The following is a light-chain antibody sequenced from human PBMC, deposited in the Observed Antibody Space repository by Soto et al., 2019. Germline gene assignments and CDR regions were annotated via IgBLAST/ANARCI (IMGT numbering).Light chain of an antibody. CDR2: GAS. V-gene: IGKV3-20*01. CDR3: QQLNSYPQT. CDR1: QSVSSSY. J-gene: IGKJ5*01. Sequence: EIVLTQSPGTLSLSPGERATLSCRASQSVSSSYLAWYQQKPGQAPRLLIYGASSRATGIRDRFSGSGSGTDFTLTISRLEPEDSATYFCQQLNSYPQTFGQGTRLEIK.